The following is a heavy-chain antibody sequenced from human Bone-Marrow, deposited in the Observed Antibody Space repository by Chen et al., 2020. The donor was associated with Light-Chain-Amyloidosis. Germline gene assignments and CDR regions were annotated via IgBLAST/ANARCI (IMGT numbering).Heavy chain of an antibody. CDR1: GFTFRSYA. J-gene: IGHJ1*01. Sequence: QVQLVESGGGVVQPGKWLSLSCAASGFTFRSYAMHWVRQAPGKGLEWGGVIWYDGSKKYDADSVKGRFTISRDNSKNALYLQMNSLRVEDTAVYYCTKSPIAVTGAYFQHWGQGTPVSVSS. CDR2: IWYDGSKK. CDR3: TKSPIAVTGAYFQH. D-gene: IGHD6-19*01. V-gene: IGHV3-33*06.